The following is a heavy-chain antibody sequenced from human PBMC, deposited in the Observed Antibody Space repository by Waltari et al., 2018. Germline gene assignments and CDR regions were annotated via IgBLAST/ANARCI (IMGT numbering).Heavy chain of an antibody. J-gene: IGHJ4*01. CDR1: GFTFSGSA. CDR3: IRCIAVAGTAIRYFDY. CDR2: IRSKANSYAT. Sequence: EVQLVESGGGLVQPGGSLKLSCAASGFTFSGSAMHWVRQASGKGLEWVGRIRSKANSYATADAASVKGRFTISRDDSKNTAYLQMNSLKTEDTAVYYCIRCIAVAGTAIRYFDYWGHGTLVTVSS. D-gene: IGHD6-19*01. V-gene: IGHV3-73*01.